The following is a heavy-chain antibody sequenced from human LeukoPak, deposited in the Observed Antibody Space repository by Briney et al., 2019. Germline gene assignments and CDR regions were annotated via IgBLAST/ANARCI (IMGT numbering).Heavy chain of an antibody. CDR1: GFTFSAYW. CDR3: ARGYRIVDLFCALL. CDR2: IKQDGSEK. D-gene: IGHD1-26*01. Sequence: GGSLRLSCAASGFTFSAYWMSWVRQAPGKGLEWVANIKQDGSEKYYVDSVKGRFTISRDNAKNSLYLQMNSLRAEDTAVYYCARGYRIVDLFCALLWGQGTMVTVSS. J-gene: IGHJ3*01. V-gene: IGHV3-7*01.